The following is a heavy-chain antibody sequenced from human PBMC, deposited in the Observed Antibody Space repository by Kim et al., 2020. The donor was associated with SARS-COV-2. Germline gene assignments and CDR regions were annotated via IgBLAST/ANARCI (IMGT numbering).Heavy chain of an antibody. D-gene: IGHD3-10*01. Sequence: SVKVSCKASGGTFSSYAISWVRQAPGQGLEWMGGIIIIFGTANYAQKFQGRVTITADESTSTPYMELSSLRSEDTAVYYCARGRNYYGSGSYYLDYWGQGTLVTVSS. J-gene: IGHJ4*02. CDR2: IIIIFGTA. CDR3: ARGRNYYGSGSYYLDY. CDR1: GGTFSSYA. V-gene: IGHV1-69*13.